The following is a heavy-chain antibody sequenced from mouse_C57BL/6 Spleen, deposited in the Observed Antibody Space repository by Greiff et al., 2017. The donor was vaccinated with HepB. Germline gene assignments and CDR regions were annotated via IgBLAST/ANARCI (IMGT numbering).Heavy chain of an antibody. CDR1: GYSFTGYY. D-gene: IGHD1-1*01. V-gene: IGHV1-42*01. CDR3: ARDYSGSSPWYFDV. J-gene: IGHJ1*03. CDR2: INPSTGGT. Sequence: VQLQQSGPELVKPGASVKISCKASGYSFTGYYMNWVKQSPEKSLEWIGEINPSTGGTTYNQKFKAKATLTVDKSSSTAYMQLKSLTSEDSAVYYCARDYSGSSPWYFDVWGTGTTGTVSS.